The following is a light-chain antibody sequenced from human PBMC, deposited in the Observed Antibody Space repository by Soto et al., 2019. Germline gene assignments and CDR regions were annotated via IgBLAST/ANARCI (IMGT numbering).Light chain of an antibody. CDR3: QQYHTYPFT. CDR1: EVIDDS. J-gene: IGKJ3*01. V-gene: IGKV1-16*01. Sequence: DTQMTQSPSSLSASVGGRVTITCRASEVIDDSVAWFQQRPGKAPKSLIYAASTLQSGVPSRFRGSGSGTYFTLSISNLQPEDSATYYCQQYHTYPFTFGPGTKVEI. CDR2: AAS.